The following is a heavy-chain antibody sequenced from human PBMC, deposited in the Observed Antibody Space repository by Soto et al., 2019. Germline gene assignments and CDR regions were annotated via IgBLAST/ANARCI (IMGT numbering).Heavy chain of an antibody. J-gene: IGHJ3*02. D-gene: IGHD2-15*01. CDR2: ISSSSSYI. CDR3: ARIGTDIVVVVAASRAFDI. Sequence: EVQLVESGGGLVKPGGSLRLSCAASGFTFSSYSMNWVRQAPGKGLEWVSSISSSSSYIYYADSVKGRFTISRDNAKNSLYLQMNSLRAEDTAVYYCARIGTDIVVVVAASRAFDIWAQGTMVTVSS. CDR1: GFTFSSYS. V-gene: IGHV3-21*01.